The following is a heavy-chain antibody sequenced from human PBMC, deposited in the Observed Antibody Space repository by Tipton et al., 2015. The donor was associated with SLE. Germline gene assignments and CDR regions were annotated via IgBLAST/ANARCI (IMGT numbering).Heavy chain of an antibody. Sequence: SLRLSCAASGFDFRAYGMHWVRQAPGKGLEWVAAIWSDGSHEHSADSVKGRFTISRDNSKNMLYLQMNSLRADDTDVYYCAKDLSYYDSRGFGIYYYFYGMDVWGQGTTVTVPS. V-gene: IGHV3-33*06. CDR2: IWSDGSHE. J-gene: IGHJ6*02. D-gene: IGHD3-22*01. CDR1: GFDFRAYG. CDR3: AKDLSYYDSRGFGIYYYFYGMDV.